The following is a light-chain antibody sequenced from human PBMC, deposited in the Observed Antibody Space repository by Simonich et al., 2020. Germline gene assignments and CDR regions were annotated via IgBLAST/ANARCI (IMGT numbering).Light chain of an antibody. CDR3: QQSYSTLSIT. J-gene: IGKJ5*01. Sequence: DIQMTQSPSSLSASVGDRVTITCRASHSISSYLNWSQHKPGKAPKLLIYAASSLQSGVPSRYSGSGSGTDFTLTISSLQPEDFATYYCQQSYSTLSITFGQGTRLEIK. CDR2: AAS. V-gene: IGKV1-39*01. CDR1: HSISSY.